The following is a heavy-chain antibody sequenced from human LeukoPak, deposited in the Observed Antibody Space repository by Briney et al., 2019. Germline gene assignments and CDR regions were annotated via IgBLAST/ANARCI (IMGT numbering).Heavy chain of an antibody. Sequence: GASVKDSCKASGGTFSSYAISWVRQAPGQGLEWMGGIIPIFGTANYAQKFQGRVTIIADESTSTAYMELSSLRSEDTAVYYCARDAPLTMVRGVITEYYFDYWGQGTLVTVSS. V-gene: IGHV1-69*13. CDR3: ARDAPLTMVRGVITEYYFDY. D-gene: IGHD3-10*01. CDR2: IIPIFGTA. J-gene: IGHJ4*02. CDR1: GGTFSSYA.